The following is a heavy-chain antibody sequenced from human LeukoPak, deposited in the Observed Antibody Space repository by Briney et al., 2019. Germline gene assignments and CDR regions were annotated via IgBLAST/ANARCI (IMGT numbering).Heavy chain of an antibody. CDR1: GYTFTGYY. D-gene: IGHD1-1*01. J-gene: IGHJ4*02. CDR2: ISAYNGNT. Sequence: VASVKVSCKASGYTFTGYYMHWVRQAPGQGLEWMGWISAYNGNTNYAQKLQGRVTMTTDTSTSTAYMELRSLRSDDTAVYYCAGSTTGLNDFDYWGQGTLVTVSS. V-gene: IGHV1-18*04. CDR3: AGSTTGLNDFDY.